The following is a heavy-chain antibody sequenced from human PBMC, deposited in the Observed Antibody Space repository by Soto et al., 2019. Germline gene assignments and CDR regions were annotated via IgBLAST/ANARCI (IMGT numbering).Heavy chain of an antibody. Sequence: EVQLVESGGGLVQPGRSLRLSCAASGFTFDDYAMHWVRQVPGKGLEWVSGITWNSGSIGYGDSVKGRFAISRDNAKNSLHLQMNSLSAEDTAFYYCVKDESINWYSGHFRHWGQGTRVTVSS. CDR1: GFTFDDYA. CDR3: VKDESINWYSGHFRH. J-gene: IGHJ1*01. V-gene: IGHV3-9*01. CDR2: ITWNSGSI. D-gene: IGHD6-13*01.